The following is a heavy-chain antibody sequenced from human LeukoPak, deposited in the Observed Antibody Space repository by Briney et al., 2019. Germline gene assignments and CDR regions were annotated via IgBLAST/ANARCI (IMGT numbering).Heavy chain of an antibody. Sequence: GGSLRLFCAVSGFTFSSYAMHWVRQAPGKGLEWVAVISYDGSNKYYADSVKGRFTISRDNSKNTLYLQMNSLRAEDTAVYYCARCNTIFGVVIIPFLGYWGQGTLVTVSS. CDR3: ARCNTIFGVVIIPFLGY. V-gene: IGHV3-30-3*01. J-gene: IGHJ4*02. CDR1: GFTFSSYA. D-gene: IGHD3-3*01. CDR2: ISYDGSNK.